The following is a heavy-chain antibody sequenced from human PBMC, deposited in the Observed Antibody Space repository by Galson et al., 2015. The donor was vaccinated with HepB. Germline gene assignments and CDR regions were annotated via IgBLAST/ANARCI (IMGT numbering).Heavy chain of an antibody. CDR3: ARVMMYYYDSRTKYPFDF. V-gene: IGHV4-34*01. Sequence: LSLTCEVSGVALSGYFWSWIRQPPGKGLEWIGEINHFGRTNYNPSLKSRVIISVDASKSQFSLNLTSVTAADTAVYYCARVMMYYYDSRTKYPFDFWGPGTVVTVSS. CDR1: GVALSGYF. CDR2: INHFGRT. J-gene: IGHJ4*02. D-gene: IGHD3-10*01.